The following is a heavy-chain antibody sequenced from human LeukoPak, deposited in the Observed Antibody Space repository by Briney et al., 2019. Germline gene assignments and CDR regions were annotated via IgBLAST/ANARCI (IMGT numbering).Heavy chain of an antibody. CDR3: ARDRAMAGTNDAFDI. CDR2: IYTSGST. Sequence: PSETLSLTRTVSGGSISSYYWSWIRQPAGKGLEWIGRIYTSGSTNYNPSLKSRVTMSVDTSKNQFSLKLSSVTAADTAVYYCARDRAMAGTNDAFDIWGQGTMVTVSS. CDR1: GGSISSYY. D-gene: IGHD2-8*01. V-gene: IGHV4-4*07. J-gene: IGHJ3*02.